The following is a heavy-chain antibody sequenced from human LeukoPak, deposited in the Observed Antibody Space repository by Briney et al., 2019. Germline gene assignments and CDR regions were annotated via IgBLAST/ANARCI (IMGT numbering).Heavy chain of an antibody. V-gene: IGHV4-34*01. CDR3: ARRTVYSSSSRAFDY. CDR1: GESFSGYF. D-gene: IGHD6-6*01. J-gene: IGHJ4*02. CDR2: INHSGSTS. Sequence: SETLSLTCAVYGESFSGYFWNWIRQPPGKGLEWIGEINHSGSTSNHNPSLKSRVTISVDTSKNQFSLKLSSVTAADTAVYYCARRTVYSSSSRAFDYWGQGTLVTVSS.